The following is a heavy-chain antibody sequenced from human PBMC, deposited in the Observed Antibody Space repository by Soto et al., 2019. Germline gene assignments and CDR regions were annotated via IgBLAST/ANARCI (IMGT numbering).Heavy chain of an antibody. CDR1: GFTFSNAW. J-gene: IGHJ6*02. V-gene: IGHV3-15*01. CDR3: TTESPTYYDFWSGSRYYGMDV. CDR2: IKSKTDGGTT. D-gene: IGHD3-3*01. Sequence: XASLGLSCAASGFTFSNAWMSWVRQAPGKGLEWVGRIKSKTDGGTTDYAAPVKGRFTISRDDSKNTLYLQMNSLKTEDTAVYYCTTESPTYYDFWSGSRYYGMDVWGQGTTVTVSS.